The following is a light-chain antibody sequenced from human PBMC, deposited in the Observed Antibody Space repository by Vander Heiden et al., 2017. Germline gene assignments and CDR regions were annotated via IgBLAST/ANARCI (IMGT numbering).Light chain of an antibody. J-gene: IGLJ3*02. V-gene: IGLV4-69*01. CDR3: QTWVTGFQV. CDR1: AGHSSYA. Sequence: QLVVTQSPSASASLGASVKLTCILSAGHSSYAIAWHQQQPEKGPRYLMKVNRDGSHKKGDEIPDRFSGSSSGAERYLTISSLQSDDEAVYFCQTWVTGFQVFGGGTKLTVL. CDR2: VNRDGSH.